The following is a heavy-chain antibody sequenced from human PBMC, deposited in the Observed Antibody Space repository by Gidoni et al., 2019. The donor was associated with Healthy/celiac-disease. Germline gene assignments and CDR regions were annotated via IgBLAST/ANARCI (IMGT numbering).Heavy chain of an antibody. D-gene: IGHD3-22*01. CDR1: GGTFSSYA. V-gene: IGHV1-69*01. CDR2: IIPIFGTA. Sequence: QVQLVQSGAEVKKPGSSVKVSCKASGGTFSSYAISWVRQAPGQGLEWMGGIIPIFGTANYAQKFQGRVTITADESTSTAYMELSSLRSEDTAVYYCARAGAAVTMIVVDHDAFDIWGQGTMVTVSS. CDR3: ARAGAAVTMIVVDHDAFDI. J-gene: IGHJ3*02.